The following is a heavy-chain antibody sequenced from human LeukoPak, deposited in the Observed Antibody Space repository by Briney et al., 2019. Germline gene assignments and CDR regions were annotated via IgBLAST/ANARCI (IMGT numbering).Heavy chain of an antibody. D-gene: IGHD4-17*01. Sequence: SETLSLTCTVSGGSISSYYWSWIRQPAGKGLEWIGRIYTSGSTNYNPSLKSRVTMSVDTSKNQFSLKLSSVPAADTAVYSCARENPHDYGDYPPPLGSGYGMDVWGQGTTVTVSS. V-gene: IGHV4-4*07. CDR3: ARENPHDYGDYPPPLGSGYGMDV. CDR1: GGSISSYY. J-gene: IGHJ6*02. CDR2: IYTSGST.